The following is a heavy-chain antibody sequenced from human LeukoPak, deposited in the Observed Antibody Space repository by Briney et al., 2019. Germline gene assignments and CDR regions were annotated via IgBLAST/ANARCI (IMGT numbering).Heavy chain of an antibody. CDR2: INPSGGST. CDR1: GYTFTGYY. Sequence: GASVKVSCKASGYTFTGYYMHWVRQAPGQGLEWMGIINPSGGSTSYAQKFQGRVTMTRDTSTSTVYMELSSLRSEDTAVYYCALVDIVATTDYWGQGTLVTVSS. V-gene: IGHV1-46*03. D-gene: IGHD5-12*01. J-gene: IGHJ4*02. CDR3: ALVDIVATTDY.